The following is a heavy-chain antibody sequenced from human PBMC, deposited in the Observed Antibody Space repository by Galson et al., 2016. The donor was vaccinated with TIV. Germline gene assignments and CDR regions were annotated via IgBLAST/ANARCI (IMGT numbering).Heavy chain of an antibody. J-gene: IGHJ4*02. D-gene: IGHD6-19*01. CDR1: GYTFTNYF. Sequence: SVKVSCKASGYTFTNYFMHWVRQAPGQGLECMGIIHPNGGSTNYAQKFKGRVTMTRDTSTSAVYMEMSSLRSEGTAVYYCARSRSSGWYIYFDFWGQGTLVTVSS. CDR3: ARSRSSGWYIYFDF. CDR2: IHPNGGST. V-gene: IGHV1-46*01.